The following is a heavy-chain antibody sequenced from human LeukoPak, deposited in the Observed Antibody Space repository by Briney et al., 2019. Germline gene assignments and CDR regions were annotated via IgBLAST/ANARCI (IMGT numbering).Heavy chain of an antibody. D-gene: IGHD2-15*01. CDR2: IYTSGST. J-gene: IGHJ6*03. Sequence: SQTLSLTCTVSGGSISSGSYYWSWIRQPAGKGLEWIGRIYTSGSTNYNPSLKSRVTISVDTSKNQFSLKLSSVTAADTAVYYCARGIVVVAQLGYYYYYMDVWGKGTTVTISS. CDR3: ARGIVVVAQLGYYYYYMDV. V-gene: IGHV4-61*02. CDR1: GGSISSGSYY.